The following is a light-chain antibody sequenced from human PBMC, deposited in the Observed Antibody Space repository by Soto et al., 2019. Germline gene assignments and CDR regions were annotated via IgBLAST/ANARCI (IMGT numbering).Light chain of an antibody. CDR1: QSVTNSR. Sequence: EIVLTQSPGTLSLSPGERATLSCRASQSVTNSRLAWYQQKPGQAPKVLIYGGSNRATGIPDRFSGSGSGTVFTLPISRLEPEDCAVNSCQQWSAPPRTFGQGTKLEIK. V-gene: IGKV3-20*01. CDR2: GGS. CDR3: QQWSAPPRT. J-gene: IGKJ2*01.